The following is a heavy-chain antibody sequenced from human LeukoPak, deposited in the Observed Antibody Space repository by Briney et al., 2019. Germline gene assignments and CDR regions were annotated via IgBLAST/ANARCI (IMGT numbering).Heavy chain of an antibody. V-gene: IGHV1-46*01. Sequence: ASVKVSCKASGYSFTSNYIHWVLQAPGHGLEWMGMIYPRDGSTSYAQKFQGRVTVTRDTSTSTVHMELSGLRSEDTAVYYCARDQEAFDYWGQGTLVTVSS. CDR2: IYPRDGST. CDR3: ARDQEAFDY. J-gene: IGHJ4*02. CDR1: GYSFTSNY.